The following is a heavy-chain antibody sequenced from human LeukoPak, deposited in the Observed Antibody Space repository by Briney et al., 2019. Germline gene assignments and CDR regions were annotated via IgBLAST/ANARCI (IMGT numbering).Heavy chain of an antibody. Sequence: PGGSLRLSCAASGFTFSNSGMNWVRQAPGKGLEWVSGINWNGGSTGYADSVKGRFTISRDNAKNSLYLQMNSLRAEDTALYYCARDPYGSGSFNFDYWGQGTLVTVSS. V-gene: IGHV3-20*04. CDR1: GFTFSNSG. D-gene: IGHD3-10*01. CDR3: ARDPYGSGSFNFDY. CDR2: INWNGGST. J-gene: IGHJ4*02.